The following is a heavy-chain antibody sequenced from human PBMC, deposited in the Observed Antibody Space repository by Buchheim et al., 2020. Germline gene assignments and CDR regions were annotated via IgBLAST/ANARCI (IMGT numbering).Heavy chain of an antibody. CDR2: ISSSSSTI. J-gene: IGHJ4*02. V-gene: IGHV3-48*04. CDR3: ASSIAAAGRDIDY. CDR1: GFTFSSYS. Sequence: EVQLVESGGGLVQPGGSLRLSCAASGFTFSSYSMNWVRQAPGKGLEWVSYISSSSSTIYYADSVKGQFTISRDNAKNPLELQMNSLRAEDTAVYYCASSIAAAGRDIDYWGQGTL. D-gene: IGHD6-13*01.